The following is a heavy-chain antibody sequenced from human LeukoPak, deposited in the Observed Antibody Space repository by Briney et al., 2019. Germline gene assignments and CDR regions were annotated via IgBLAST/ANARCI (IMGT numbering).Heavy chain of an antibody. D-gene: IGHD6-19*01. CDR1: GYTFIDYY. Sequence: ASVKVSCKASGYTFIDYYVHWVRQAPGQGLEWMGWINPNAGGTNYAQKFQGRVTMAWDTSITTTYMEPSRLTSDDTAVYYCARAHTTGWYWGQGTQVTVSS. CDR2: INPNAGGT. J-gene: IGHJ4*02. V-gene: IGHV1-2*02. CDR3: ARAHTTGWY.